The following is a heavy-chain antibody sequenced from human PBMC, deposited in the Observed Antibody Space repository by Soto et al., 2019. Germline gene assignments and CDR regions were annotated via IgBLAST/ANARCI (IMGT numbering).Heavy chain of an antibody. CDR3: ERDVKYYDFWSGYYYYYGMDV. V-gene: IGHV3-30*04. D-gene: IGHD3-3*01. CDR2: ISYDGSNK. J-gene: IGHJ6*02. CDR1: GFTFSSYA. Sequence: GGSLRLSCAASGFTFSSYAMHWVRQAPGKGLEWVAVISYDGSNKYYADSVKGRFTISRDNSKNTLYLQMNSLRAEDTAVYYCERDVKYYDFWSGYYYYYGMDVWGQGTTVTVSS.